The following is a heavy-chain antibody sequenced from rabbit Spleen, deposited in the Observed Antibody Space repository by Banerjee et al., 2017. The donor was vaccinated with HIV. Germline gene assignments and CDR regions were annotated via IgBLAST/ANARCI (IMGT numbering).Heavy chain of an antibody. D-gene: IGHD1-1*01. J-gene: IGHJ2*01. CDR1: GVSFSDKDV. Sequence: QEQLEESGGGLVKPEGSLTLTCKASGVSFSDKDVMCWVRQAPGKGLEWIACIDTRDGDTDYANWPKGRFTISKTSSTTVTLQMTSLTAADTATYFCARNYVNAFDPWGQGTLVTVS. CDR2: IDTRDGDT. V-gene: IGHV1S45*01. CDR3: ARNYVNAFDP.